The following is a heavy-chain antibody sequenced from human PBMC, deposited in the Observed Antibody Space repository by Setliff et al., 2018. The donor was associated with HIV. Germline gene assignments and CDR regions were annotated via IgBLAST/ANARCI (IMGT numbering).Heavy chain of an antibody. CDR1: GGSISSGSYY. D-gene: IGHD2-15*01. Sequence: SETLSLTCSVSGGSISSGSYYWSWIRQPAGKGLEWIGHIYTSGSTNYNPSLKSRVTMSVDTSKKQFSLRLSSVTAADTAVYYCARDGRHDRNRWYVTHQYFKYWGQGTLVTVSS. J-gene: IGHJ1*01. CDR2: IYTSGST. V-gene: IGHV4-61*09. CDR3: ARDGRHDRNRWYVTHQYFKY.